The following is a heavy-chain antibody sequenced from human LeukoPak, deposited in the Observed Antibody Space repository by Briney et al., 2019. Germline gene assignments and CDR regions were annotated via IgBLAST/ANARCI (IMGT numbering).Heavy chain of an antibody. CDR2: ISGSGGSP. D-gene: IGHD5-24*01. Sequence: PGGSLRLSCAASGFTFSNYAMSWVRQAPGKGLEWVSIISGSGGSPYYADSVKGRFTISRDNSKNTLYLQMNSLRAEDTAVYYCAKAKDGYNMEDAFDIWGQGTMVTVSS. V-gene: IGHV3-23*01. CDR3: AKAKDGYNMEDAFDI. J-gene: IGHJ3*02. CDR1: GFTFSNYA.